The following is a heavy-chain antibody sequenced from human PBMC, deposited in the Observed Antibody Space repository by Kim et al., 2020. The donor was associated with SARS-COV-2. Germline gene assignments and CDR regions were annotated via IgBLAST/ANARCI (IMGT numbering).Heavy chain of an antibody. Sequence: YAVSVKSRITIDSDKSKNQFSLQLNCVTPEDTAVYYCASEQQLETGYFDSWGQGTLVTVSS. CDR3: ASEQQLETGYFDS. V-gene: IGHV6-1*01. J-gene: IGHJ4*02. D-gene: IGHD6-13*01.